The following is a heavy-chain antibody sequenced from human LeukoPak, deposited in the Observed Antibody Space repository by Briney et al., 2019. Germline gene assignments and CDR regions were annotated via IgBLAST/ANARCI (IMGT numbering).Heavy chain of an antibody. Sequence: PGGSLRLSCAASGFTFSSYWMSWVRQAPGKGLEWVANIRQDGSEKYYVDSVKGRFTISRDNAKSSLYLQMNSLRAEDTAVYYCARRLRYFDWLNAFDIWGQGTMVTVSS. V-gene: IGHV3-7*01. CDR1: GFTFSSYW. CDR2: IRQDGSEK. D-gene: IGHD3-9*01. CDR3: ARRLRYFDWLNAFDI. J-gene: IGHJ3*02.